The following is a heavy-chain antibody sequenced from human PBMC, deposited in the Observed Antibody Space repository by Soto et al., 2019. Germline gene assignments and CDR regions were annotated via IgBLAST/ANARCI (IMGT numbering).Heavy chain of an antibody. V-gene: IGHV3-23*01. CDR3: AKTHSGVYTPFDS. CDR1: GVIFSSYA. CDR2: ISGSGTTT. J-gene: IGHJ4*02. Sequence: EVQLLESGGGLVQPGGSLRLSCAASGVIFSSYALSWVRQAPGKGLEWVSAISGSGTTTYYADSVKGRFTFSRDNSKNMMYLQMNSLRVEDTAVYYCAKTHSGVYTPFDSWGQGTLVTVSS. D-gene: IGHD6-19*01.